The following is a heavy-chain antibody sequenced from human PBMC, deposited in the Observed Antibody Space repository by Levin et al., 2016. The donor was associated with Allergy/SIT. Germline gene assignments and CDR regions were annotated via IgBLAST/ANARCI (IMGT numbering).Heavy chain of an antibody. Sequence: SETLSLTCTVSGGSISSSSYYWGWIRQPPGKGLEWIGSIFYSGSTYYNPSLKSRVTISVDTSKNQFSLKLSSVTAADTAIYYCGRDPWNNRVDPWGQGTLVTVSS. CDR2: IFYSGST. D-gene: IGHD1-1*01. CDR1: GGSISSSSYY. CDR3: GRDPWNNRVDP. J-gene: IGHJ5*02. V-gene: IGHV4-39*02.